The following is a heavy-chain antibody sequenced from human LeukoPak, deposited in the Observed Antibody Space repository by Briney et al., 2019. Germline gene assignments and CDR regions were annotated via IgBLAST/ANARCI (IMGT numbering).Heavy chain of an antibody. Sequence: SETLSLTCAVYGGSFSGYSWSWIRQPPGKGLEWIGEINHSGSTNYNPSLKSRVAISVDTSKNQFSLKLSSVTAADTAVYYCAREGLRFLEWSPTNYYYYGMDVWGQGTTVTVSS. J-gene: IGHJ6*02. CDR3: AREGLRFLEWSPTNYYYYGMDV. V-gene: IGHV4-34*01. CDR1: GGSFSGYS. CDR2: INHSGST. D-gene: IGHD3-3*01.